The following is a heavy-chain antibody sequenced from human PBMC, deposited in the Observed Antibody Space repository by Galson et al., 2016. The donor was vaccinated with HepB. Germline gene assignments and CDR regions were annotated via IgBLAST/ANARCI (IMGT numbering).Heavy chain of an antibody. V-gene: IGHV1-2*04. CDR2: INPNSGGT. CDR3: ARDEYGTTSGMDV. CDR1: GYTFIGYY. Sequence: SVKVSCRVSGYTFIGYYIHWVRQVPGLGLEWMGWINPNSGGTTYSQKFQGWVTMTRDTSISTAYMELSRLRSDDTAVYYCARDEYGTTSGMDVWGQGTTVTVSS. J-gene: IGHJ6*02. D-gene: IGHD4-17*01.